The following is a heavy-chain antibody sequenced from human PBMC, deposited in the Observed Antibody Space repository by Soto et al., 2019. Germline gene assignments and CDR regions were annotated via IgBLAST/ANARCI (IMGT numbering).Heavy chain of an antibody. CDR2: T. D-gene: IGHD6-19*01. CDR1: GVSIRSYF. CDR3: AGREESVPWLAFDY. V-gene: IGHV4-59*04. J-gene: IGHJ4*02. Sequence: PSETLSLTCTVSGVSIRSYFWSWIRQPPGKGLEWIGYTYYNPSLESRLTMSVDTSKNQLSLRLRSVTVADTAVYYCAGREESVPWLAFDYWGQGTQVTVSS.